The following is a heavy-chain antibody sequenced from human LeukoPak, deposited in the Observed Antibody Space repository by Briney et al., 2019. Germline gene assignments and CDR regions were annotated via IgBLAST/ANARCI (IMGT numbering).Heavy chain of an antibody. J-gene: IGHJ4*02. CDR2: LPPDELGI. CDR3: VGTVASRGSEY. D-gene: IGHD6-6*01. V-gene: IGHV3-74*01. CDR1: GFTFTNYW. Sequence: GGSLRLSCAASGFTFTNYWMHWVRQAPGMGLVWVSRLPPDELGIIYADSVKGRFTVSRDNAKNTVYLQMNNLRVDDTAMYYCVGTVASRGSEYWGQGALVTVSS.